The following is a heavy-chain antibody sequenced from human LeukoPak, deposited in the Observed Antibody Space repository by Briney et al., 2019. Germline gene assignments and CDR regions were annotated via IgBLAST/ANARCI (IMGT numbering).Heavy chain of an antibody. V-gene: IGHV4-59*01. CDR2: IYYSGST. D-gene: IGHD3-10*01. CDR1: GGSISSYY. J-gene: IGHJ4*02. CDR3: ARHVHLSQGITMVRALDY. Sequence: PSETLSLTCTVSGGSISSYYWSWIRQPPGKGLEWIGYIYYSGSTNYNPSLKSRVTISVDTSKNQFSLKLSSVTAADTAVYYCARHVHLSQGITMVRALDYWGQGTLVTVSS.